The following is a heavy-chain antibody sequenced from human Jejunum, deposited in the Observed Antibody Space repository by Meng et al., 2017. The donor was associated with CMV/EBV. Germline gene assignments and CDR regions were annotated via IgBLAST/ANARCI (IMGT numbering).Heavy chain of an antibody. J-gene: IGHJ5*02. Sequence: CEASGVKFDDYEMTWVRQAPGKGLECVSAISYGGGGTYSADSVRGRFTISRDNSKNTLYLEMNSLRVEDTAVYFCAKALSTWAPFDAWGQGTLVTVSS. CDR2: ISYGGGGT. D-gene: IGHD2-2*01. CDR3: AKALSTWAPFDA. V-gene: IGHV3-23*01. CDR1: GVKFDDYE.